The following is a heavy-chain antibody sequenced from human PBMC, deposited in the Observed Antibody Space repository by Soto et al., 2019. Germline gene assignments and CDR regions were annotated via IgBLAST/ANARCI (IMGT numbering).Heavy chain of an antibody. D-gene: IGHD2-8*01. CDR3: AKDFIANNGVWEPFDM. V-gene: IGHV3-23*01. CDR1: GFTFSSYA. J-gene: IGHJ3*02. CDR2: LVGSGGDI. Sequence: GGSLRLSCAASGFTFSSYAMSWVRQSPGKGPQWVSGLVGSGGDINYADSVRGRFTVSRDNSRNTLYLQMNSLRDEDTAIYYCAKDFIANNGVWEPFDMWGRGTKVTVSS.